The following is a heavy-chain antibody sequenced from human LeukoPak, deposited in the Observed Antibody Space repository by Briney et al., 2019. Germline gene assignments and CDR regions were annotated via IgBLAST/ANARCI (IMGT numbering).Heavy chain of an antibody. CDR1: GYTFTSYY. J-gene: IGHJ4*02. CDR2: INPSGGST. CDR3: ARGVTMVRGVIIRGYSFDY. D-gene: IGHD3-10*01. Sequence: ASVKVSCKASGYTFTSYYMHWVRQAPGQGLEWMGIINPSGGSTSYAQKFQGRVTITADESTSTAYMELSSLRSEDTAVYYCARGVTMVRGVIIRGYSFDYWGQGTLVTVSS. V-gene: IGHV1-46*01.